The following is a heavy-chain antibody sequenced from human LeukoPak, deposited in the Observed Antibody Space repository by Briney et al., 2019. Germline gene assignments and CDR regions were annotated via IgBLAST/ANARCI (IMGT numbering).Heavy chain of an antibody. D-gene: IGHD3-22*01. CDR1: GFTFRSYW. CDR2: IKQDGSEK. V-gene: IGHV3-7*01. Sequence: GRSQRLSCAASGFTFRSYWMSWVRQAPGKGLEWVANIKQDGSEKYYVDSVKGRFTISRDNAKNSLYLQMNSLRSEDTAVYYCARYYYDSSGYSFFDYWGQGTLVTVSS. J-gene: IGHJ4*02. CDR3: ARYYYDSSGYSFFDY.